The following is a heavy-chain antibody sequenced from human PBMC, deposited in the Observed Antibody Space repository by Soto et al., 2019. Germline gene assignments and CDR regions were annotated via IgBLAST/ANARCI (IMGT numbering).Heavy chain of an antibody. CDR1: GFTFINYV. J-gene: IGHJ2*01. D-gene: IGHD2-2*01. Sequence: EVHLLESGGGLVQPGGSLRLSCAGSGFTFINYVMNWVRQAPGKGLEWVSSISGGGDAAFFPDSVRGRFTISRDNSQNTVTLQMNSLGVDHTAVYYCARKILGSTSRPNYWYFDLWGRGTLVTVSS. CDR3: ARKILGSTSRPNYWYFDL. V-gene: IGHV3-23*01. CDR2: ISGGGDAA.